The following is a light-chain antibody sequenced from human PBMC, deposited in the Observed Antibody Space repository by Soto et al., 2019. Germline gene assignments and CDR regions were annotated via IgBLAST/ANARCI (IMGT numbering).Light chain of an antibody. CDR2: DAS. J-gene: IGKJ5*01. V-gene: IGKV3-15*01. CDR1: QSISSY. CDR3: QQYNNWPST. Sequence: IVVSQSPATLSVSKGQRVTLSCRASQSISSYLAWYQQRPGQPSRLLIYDASNRATGIPARFSGSGSGTEFTLTISSLQSEDFAVYYCQQYNNWPSTFGQGTRLEIK.